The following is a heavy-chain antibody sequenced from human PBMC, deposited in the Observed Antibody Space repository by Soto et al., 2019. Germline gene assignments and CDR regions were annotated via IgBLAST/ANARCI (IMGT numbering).Heavy chain of an antibody. V-gene: IGHV1-69*13. CDR1: GGTFSSYA. CDR2: IIPIFGTA. D-gene: IGHD1-26*01. J-gene: IGHJ6*02. Sequence: ASVKVSCKASGGTFSSYAISWVRQAPGQGLEWMGGIIPIFGTASYAQKFQGRVTITADESTSTAYMELSSLRSEDTAVYYCARGATSSSGSYSYYYYGMDVWGQGTTVTVSS. CDR3: ARGATSSSGSYSYYYYGMDV.